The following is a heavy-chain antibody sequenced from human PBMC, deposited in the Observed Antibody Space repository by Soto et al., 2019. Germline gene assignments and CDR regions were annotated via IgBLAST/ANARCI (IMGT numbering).Heavy chain of an antibody. CDR2: ISYSGNT. CDR1: GGSISSSSYD. Sequence: LSLTCSVSGGSISSSSYDLGWIRQPPGKGLEWIGSISYSGNTYYSPSLKSRVTISVDTSKNQFSLELRSVTATDTAVYYCAKRGARIAAVGASSGFDPWGQGTLVTVSS. V-gene: IGHV4-39*01. J-gene: IGHJ5*02. CDR3: AKRGARIAAVGASSGFDP. D-gene: IGHD6-13*01.